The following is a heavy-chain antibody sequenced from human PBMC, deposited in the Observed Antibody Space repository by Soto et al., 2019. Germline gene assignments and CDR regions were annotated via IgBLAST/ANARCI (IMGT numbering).Heavy chain of an antibody. CDR1: GFTFSSYA. V-gene: IGHV3-30-3*01. CDR3: ARDREGSMDV. Sequence: QVQLVESGGGVVQPGRSLRLSCAASGFTFSSYAMHWVRQAPGKGLEWVAVISYDGSNKYYADSVKGRFTISRDNSKNALYLQMNSRRAEDTAVYYCARDREGSMDVWGQGTTVTVSS. CDR2: ISYDGSNK. D-gene: IGHD3-10*01. J-gene: IGHJ6*02.